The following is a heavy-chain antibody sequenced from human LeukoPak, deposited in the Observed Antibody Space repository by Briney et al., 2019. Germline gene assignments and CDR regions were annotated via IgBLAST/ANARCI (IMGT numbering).Heavy chain of an antibody. CDR2: IYYSGST. V-gene: IGHV4-39*01. Sequence: PSETLSLTRTVSGGSISSSSYYWGWIRQPPGKGLEWIGSIYYSGSTYYNPSLKSRVTISVDTSKNQFSLKLSSVTAADTAVYYCASFEYSSSWGGFDYWGQGTLVTVSS. J-gene: IGHJ4*02. CDR3: ASFEYSSSWGGFDY. D-gene: IGHD6-6*01. CDR1: GGSISSSSYY.